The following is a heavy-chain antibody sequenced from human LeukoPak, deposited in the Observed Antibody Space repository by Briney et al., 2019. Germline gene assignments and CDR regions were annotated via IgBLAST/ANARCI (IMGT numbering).Heavy chain of an antibody. V-gene: IGHV1-8*03. J-gene: IGHJ4*02. D-gene: IGHD5-12*01. CDR1: GYTFTIYD. CDR2: MNPNSGST. CDR3: ARGRSTGYPYYFEY. Sequence: ASVNVSCTASGYTFTIYDIDWVRQTPGQGQEWMGWMNPNSGSTGYAQKFQGRVTITRSTSISTDYMELSGLRSEDTAVYYCARGRSTGYPYYFEYWGQGTLVTVSS.